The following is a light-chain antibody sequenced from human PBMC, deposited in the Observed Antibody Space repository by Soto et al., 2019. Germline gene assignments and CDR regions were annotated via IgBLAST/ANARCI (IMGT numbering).Light chain of an antibody. V-gene: IGKV3-20*01. J-gene: IGKJ1*01. Sequence: EIVLTQSQGTLSLSPGDRATLSCRATQSITTVYLAWYQQTPGQAPRLLIYGTSTRATGIPDRFSGSGSGTDFTLTISRLEPEDFAVYYCQQYSNSPRTFGQGTKVDIK. CDR2: GTS. CDR3: QQYSNSPRT. CDR1: QSITTVY.